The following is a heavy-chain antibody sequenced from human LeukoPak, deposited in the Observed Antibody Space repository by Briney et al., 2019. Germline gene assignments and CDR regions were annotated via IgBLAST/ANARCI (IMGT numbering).Heavy chain of an antibody. CDR1: GGSFSGYY. J-gene: IGHJ3*02. CDR3: ARTAPRRRITMIVVVINAFDI. Sequence: SETLSLTCAVYGGSFSGYYWSWIRQPPGKGLKWIGEINHSGSTNYNPSLKSRVTISVDTSKNQFTLKLSSVTAADTAVYYCARTAPRRRITMIVVVINAFDIWGQGTMVTVSS. V-gene: IGHV4-34*01. CDR2: INHSGST. D-gene: IGHD3-22*01.